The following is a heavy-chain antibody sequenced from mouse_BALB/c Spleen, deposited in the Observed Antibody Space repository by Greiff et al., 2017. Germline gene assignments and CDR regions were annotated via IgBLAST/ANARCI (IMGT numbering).Heavy chain of an antibody. CDR3: TRDHYYGSSYAAMDY. J-gene: IGHJ4*01. CDR1: GFTFSSYT. D-gene: IGHD1-1*01. V-gene: IGHV5-6-4*01. Sequence: DVKLVESGGGLVKPGGSLKLSCAASGFTFSSYTMSWVRQTPEKRLEWVATISSGGSYTYYPDSVKGRFTISRDNAKNTLYLQMSSLKSEDTAMYYCTRDHYYGSSYAAMDYWGQGTSVTVSS. CDR2: ISSGGSYT.